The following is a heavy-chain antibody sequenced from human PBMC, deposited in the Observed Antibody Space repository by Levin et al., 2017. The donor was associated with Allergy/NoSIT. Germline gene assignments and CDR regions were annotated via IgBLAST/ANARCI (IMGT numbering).Heavy chain of an antibody. CDR1: GFTFSSYG. CDR2: ISYDGSNK. D-gene: IGHD5-12*01. Sequence: GESLKISCAASGFTFSSYGMHWVRQAPGKGLEWVAVISYDGSNKYYADSVKGRFTISRDNSKNTLYLQMNSLRAEDTAVYYCAKDSERAVAATIVESFDYWGQGTLVTVSS. V-gene: IGHV3-30*18. J-gene: IGHJ4*02. CDR3: AKDSERAVAATIVESFDY.